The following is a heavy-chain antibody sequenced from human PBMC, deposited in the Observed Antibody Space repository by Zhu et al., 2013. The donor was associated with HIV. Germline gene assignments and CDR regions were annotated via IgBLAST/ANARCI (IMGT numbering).Heavy chain of an antibody. J-gene: IGHJ4*02. CDR1: GGTFSSYA. Sequence: QVQLVQSGAEVKKPGSSVKVSCKASGGTFSSYAISWVRQAPGQGLEWMGWMNPNSGNTGYAQKFQGRITITRNTSISTAYMELSSLISEDTAVYYCARGIYSSSHFDYWGQGTLVHVS. V-gene: IGHV1-8*03. D-gene: IGHD6-6*01. CDR3: ARGIYSSSHFDY. CDR2: MNPNSGNT.